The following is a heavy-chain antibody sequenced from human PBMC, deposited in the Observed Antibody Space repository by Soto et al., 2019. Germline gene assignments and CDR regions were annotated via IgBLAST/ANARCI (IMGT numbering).Heavy chain of an antibody. CDR2: ISGSGGST. J-gene: IGHJ6*03. Sequence: GGSLRLSCAASGFTFSSYAMSWVRQAPGKGLEWVSAISGSGGSTYYADSVKGRFTISRDNSKNTLYLQMNSLRAEDTAVYYCAKDRDFSASDSNYMDVWGKGTAVTVSS. CDR3: AKDRDFSASDSNYMDV. V-gene: IGHV3-23*01. D-gene: IGHD3-3*01. CDR1: GFTFSSYA.